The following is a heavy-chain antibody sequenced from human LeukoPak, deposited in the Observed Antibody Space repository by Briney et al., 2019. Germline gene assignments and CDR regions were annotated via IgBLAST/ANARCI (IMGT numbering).Heavy chain of an antibody. CDR2: IWYDGSNK. Sequence: SLRLSCAASGFTFSSYGMHWVRQAPGKGLEWVAVIWYDGSNKYYADSVKGRFTISRDNSKNTLYLQMNSLRAEDTAVYYCARDPIAVAGYFDYWGQGTLVTVSS. J-gene: IGHJ4*02. CDR3: ARDPIAVAGYFDY. CDR1: GFTFSSYG. V-gene: IGHV3-33*08. D-gene: IGHD6-19*01.